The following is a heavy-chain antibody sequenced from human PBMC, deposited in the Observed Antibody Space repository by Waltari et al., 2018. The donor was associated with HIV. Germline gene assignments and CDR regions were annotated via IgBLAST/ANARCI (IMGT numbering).Heavy chain of an antibody. CDR2: IAVSSAYT. CDR3: ARVARGLRQGSFDI. J-gene: IGHJ3*02. Sequence: QVHLLESGGELVKPDGSLRLPGVGSGLPLIDYYMTWIRQAPGKRLEGVSYIAVSSAYTNYGDSVKGRFTMSRDDAKKSLFLQINSLRPEDTAVYYCARVARGLRQGSFDIWGQGTMVTVSS. D-gene: IGHD2-15*01. V-gene: IGHV3-11*03. CDR1: GLPLIDYY.